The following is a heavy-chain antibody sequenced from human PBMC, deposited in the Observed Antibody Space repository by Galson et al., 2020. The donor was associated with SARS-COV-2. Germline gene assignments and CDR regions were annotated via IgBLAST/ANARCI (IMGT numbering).Heavy chain of an antibody. D-gene: IGHD3-22*01. CDR2: ISYDGSNK. Sequence: GESLKISCAASGFTFSSYAMHWVRQAPGKGLEWVAVISYDGSNKYYADSVKGRFTISRDNSKNTLYLQMNSLRAEDTAVYYCAREAVYYDSSGPSDAFDIWGQGTMVTVSS. V-gene: IGHV3-30*04. CDR3: AREAVYYDSSGPSDAFDI. CDR1: GFTFSSYA. J-gene: IGHJ3*02.